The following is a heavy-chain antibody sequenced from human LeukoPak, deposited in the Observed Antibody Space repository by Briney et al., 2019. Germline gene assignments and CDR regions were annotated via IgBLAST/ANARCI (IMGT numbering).Heavy chain of an antibody. D-gene: IGHD6-19*01. J-gene: IGHJ4*02. CDR2: INHSGST. V-gene: IGHV4-34*01. CDR1: GGSFSGYY. CDR3: ARGLEGSGRPFDY. Sequence: SETLSLTCAVCGGSFSGYYWSWNRQPPGKGLEWIGEINHSGSTNYNPSLKSRVTISVDTSKNQFSLKLSSVTAADTAVYYCARGLEGSGRPFDYWGQGTLFTVSS.